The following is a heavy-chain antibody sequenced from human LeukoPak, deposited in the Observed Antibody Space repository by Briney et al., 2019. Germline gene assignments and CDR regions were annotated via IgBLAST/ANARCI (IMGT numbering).Heavy chain of an antibody. CDR3: TRSRRDGNDY. Sequence: GGFLRLSCAASGFTFSSSWMSWVRQAPGKGLEWVANINEDGSAKYYVDSVKGRFTISRDNAKRSLDLQVNSLRAEDTAVYYCTRSRRDGNDYWGQGTLVTVPS. CDR1: GFTFSSSW. J-gene: IGHJ4*02. D-gene: IGHD5-24*01. CDR2: INEDGSAK. V-gene: IGHV3-7*01.